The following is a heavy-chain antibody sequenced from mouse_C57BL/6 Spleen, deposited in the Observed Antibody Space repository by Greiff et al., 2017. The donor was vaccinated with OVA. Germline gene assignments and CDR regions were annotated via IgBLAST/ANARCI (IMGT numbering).Heavy chain of an antibody. D-gene: IGHD1-1*01. J-gene: IGHJ2*01. V-gene: IGHV1-4*01. CDR1: GYTFTSYT. Sequence: QVQLQQSGAELARPGASVKMSCKASGYTFTSYTMPWVKQRPGQGLEWIGYINPSSGYTKYNQKFKDKATLTADKSSSTAYMQLSSLTSEDSAVYYCATASSSYDYFDYWGQGTTLTVSS. CDR3: ATASSSYDYFDY. CDR2: INPSSGYT.